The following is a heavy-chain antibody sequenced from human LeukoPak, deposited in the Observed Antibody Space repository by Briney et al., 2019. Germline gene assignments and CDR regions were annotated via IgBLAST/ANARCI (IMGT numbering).Heavy chain of an antibody. J-gene: IGHJ4*02. Sequence: SETLSLTCTVSGGSISSYYWSWIRQPPGKGLEWIGYIYYSGSTNYNPSLKSRVTISVDTSKNQFSLKLSSVTAADTAVYYCARVNYYDSSGYYDYWGQGTLVTVSS. CDR2: IYYSGST. CDR1: GGSISSYY. D-gene: IGHD3-22*01. V-gene: IGHV4-59*01. CDR3: ARVNYYDSSGYYDY.